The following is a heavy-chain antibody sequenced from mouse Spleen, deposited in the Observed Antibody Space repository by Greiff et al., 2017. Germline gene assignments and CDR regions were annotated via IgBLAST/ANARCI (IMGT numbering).Heavy chain of an antibody. CDR2: IYPGDGDT. CDR3: ARGRWLLY. J-gene: IGHJ3*01. V-gene: IGHV1-80*01. Sequence: QVQLKESGAGLVKPGASVKISCKASGYAFSSYWMNWVKQRPGKGLEWIGQIYPGDGDTNYNGKFKGKATLTADKSSSTAYMQLSSLTSEDSAVYFCARGRWLLYWGQGTLVTVSA. D-gene: IGHD2-3*01. CDR1: GYAFSSYW.